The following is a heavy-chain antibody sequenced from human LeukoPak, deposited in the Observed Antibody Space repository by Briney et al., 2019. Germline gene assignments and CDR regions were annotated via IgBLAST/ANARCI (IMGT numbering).Heavy chain of an antibody. D-gene: IGHD3-22*01. CDR1: GFTVSSNY. V-gene: IGHV3-66*01. CDR3: ARPHSRDYRNALDV. Sequence: GGSLRLSCAASGFTVSSNYMSWVRQAPGKGLEWVSVIYSGGSTYYADSVKGRFTISRDNSKNTLYLQMNSLRAEDTAVYYCARPHSRDYRNALDVWGQGTMVSVSS. J-gene: IGHJ3*01. CDR2: IYSGGST.